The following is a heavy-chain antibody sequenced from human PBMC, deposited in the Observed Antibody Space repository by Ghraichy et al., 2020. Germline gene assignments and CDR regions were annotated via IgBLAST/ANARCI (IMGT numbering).Heavy chain of an antibody. CDR1: GFSLSTSGMC. J-gene: IGHJ4*02. V-gene: IGHV2-70*11. CDR2: IDWDDDK. Sequence: SGPTLVKPTQTLTLTCTFSGFSLSTSGMCVSWIRQPPGKALEWLARIDWDDDKYYSTSLKTRLTISKDTSKNQVVLTMTNMDPVDTATYYCARIRRWEYYDSSGYYHHFDYWGQGTLVTVSS. CDR3: ARIRRWEYYDSSGYYHHFDY. D-gene: IGHD3-22*01.